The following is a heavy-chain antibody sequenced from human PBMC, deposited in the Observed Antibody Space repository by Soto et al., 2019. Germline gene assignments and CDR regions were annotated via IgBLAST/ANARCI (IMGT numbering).Heavy chain of an antibody. V-gene: IGHV2-5*02. CDR3: ARDSSGYYGFDY. J-gene: IGHJ4*02. CDR2: VYWDDDE. D-gene: IGHD3-22*01. Sequence: QITLKESGPTLVKPTQTLTLTCTFSGFSLNTRGVGVGWIRQPPGKALEWLGLVYWDDDERYSPSLKSRLTIMKDTPKNQVVLIMTNMDPVDTATYYCARDSSGYYGFDYWGQGTLVTVSS. CDR1: GFSLNTRGVG.